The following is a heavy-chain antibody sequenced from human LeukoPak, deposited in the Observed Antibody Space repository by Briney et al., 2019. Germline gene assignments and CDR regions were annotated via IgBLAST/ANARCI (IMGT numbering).Heavy chain of an antibody. CDR2: INPSGGST. CDR3: ARDDKITVVRGVPDY. Sequence: ASVKVSCKASGYTFTSYYMHWVRQAPGQGLEWMGIINPSGGSTSYAQKFQGRVTMTRDTSTSTVYMELSSLRSEDTAVYYCARDDKITVVRGVPDYWGQGTLVTVSS. CDR1: GYTFTSYY. J-gene: IGHJ4*02. V-gene: IGHV1-46*01. D-gene: IGHD3-10*01.